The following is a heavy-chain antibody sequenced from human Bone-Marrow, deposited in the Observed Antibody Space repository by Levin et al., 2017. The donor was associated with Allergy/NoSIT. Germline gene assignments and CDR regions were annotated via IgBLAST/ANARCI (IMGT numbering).Heavy chain of an antibody. V-gene: IGHV1-24*01. D-gene: IGHD3-16*02. CDR3: STYPTDPYLWGNYRFLHY. J-gene: IGHJ4*02. CDR2: FDPEDRET. CDR1: GYTLTELS. Sequence: PGESLKISCKVSGYTLTELSMHWVRQVPGKGLEWLGGFDPEDRETIYAQKFQGRVTLTEDTSTDTAYMELTSLRSEDTAVYYCSTYPTDPYLWGNYRFLHYWGQGTLVTVSS.